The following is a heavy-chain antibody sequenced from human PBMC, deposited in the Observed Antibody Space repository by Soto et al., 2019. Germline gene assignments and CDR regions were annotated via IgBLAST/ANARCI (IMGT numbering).Heavy chain of an antibody. D-gene: IGHD3-9*01. J-gene: IGHJ5*02. V-gene: IGHV4-59*01. CDR2: IYYTGTT. CDR3: ARLTGNNWFDP. CDR1: GDSMNYY. Sequence: PSETLSLTCTVSGDSMNYYWTWIRQPPGKGLEWIGFIYYTGTTGSNPSLKSRVTMSVDTSNNQFSLKLSSLTAADTAVYYCARLTGNNWFDPWGQGTLVTVSS.